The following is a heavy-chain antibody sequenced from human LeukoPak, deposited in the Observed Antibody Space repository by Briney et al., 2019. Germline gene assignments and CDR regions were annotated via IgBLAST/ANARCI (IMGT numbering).Heavy chain of an antibody. V-gene: IGHV4-4*07. Sequence: SETLSLTCTVSGGSISSYYWSWIRQPAGKGLEWIGRIYISGTTNYNAALKSRVTMSVDTSRNQFSLKLSSVTAADTAVYYCAGDQGSPSGCLDYWGQGTLVTVSS. D-gene: IGHD6-19*01. J-gene: IGHJ4*02. CDR2: IYISGTT. CDR3: AGDQGSPSGCLDY. CDR1: GGSISSYY.